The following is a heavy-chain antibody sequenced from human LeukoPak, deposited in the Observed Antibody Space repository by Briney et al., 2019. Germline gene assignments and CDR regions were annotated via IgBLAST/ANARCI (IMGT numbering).Heavy chain of an antibody. Sequence: GGSLRLSCAASGFTFSSYSMNWVRQAPGKGLEWVSSISGSSTYVYYADSMRGRFTISRDDAKNSLYPQMNSLRAEDTAVYYCARGVSGRYYDFDYWGQGTLVTVSS. CDR2: ISGSSTYV. V-gene: IGHV3-21*06. J-gene: IGHJ4*02. D-gene: IGHD1-26*01. CDR3: ARGVSGRYYDFDY. CDR1: GFTFSSYS.